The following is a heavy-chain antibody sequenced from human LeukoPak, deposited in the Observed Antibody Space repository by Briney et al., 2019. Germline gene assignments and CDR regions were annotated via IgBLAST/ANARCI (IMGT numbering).Heavy chain of an antibody. CDR2: ISGSGGST. D-gene: IGHD3-9*01. CDR1: GLTFSTYA. Sequence: GGSLRLSCAASGLTFSTYAMSWVRQAPGKGREWVSTISGSGGSTYYADSVKGPFTISRDNSKNTLYLQMNSLRAEDTAIYYCAKVQDYDILTSYYVAGCKFDFWDQGTLVTVSS. J-gene: IGHJ4*02. CDR3: AKVQDYDILTSYYVAGCKFDF. V-gene: IGHV3-23*01.